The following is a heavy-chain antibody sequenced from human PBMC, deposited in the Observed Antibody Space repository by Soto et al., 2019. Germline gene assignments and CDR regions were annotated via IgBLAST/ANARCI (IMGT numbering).Heavy chain of an antibody. Sequence: SETLSLTCTVSGGSISSYYWSWIRQPPGKGLECIGYIYYSGSTNYNPSLKSRVTISVDTSKNQFSLKLSFVTAADTAVYYCARGDWVYCSSTSCYGHDAFDIWGQGTMVTVSS. V-gene: IGHV4-59*01. CDR1: GGSISSYY. J-gene: IGHJ3*02. D-gene: IGHD2-2*01. CDR3: ARGDWVYCSSTSCYGHDAFDI. CDR2: IYYSGST.